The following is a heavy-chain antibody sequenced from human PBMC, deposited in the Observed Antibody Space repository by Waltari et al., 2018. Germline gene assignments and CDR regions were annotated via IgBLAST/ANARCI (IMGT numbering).Heavy chain of an antibody. Sequence: EVQLVESGGDLIKQGWSPRPYCAADGLNFRTAWMTGVRQAPGKGLEWVGRIKSKDDGGTADYAAPVKGRFTISRNDSKQTLYLYMNNLETEDTGVYYCTTPRGFSGYDSNFDYWGQGTLVTV. V-gene: IGHV3-15*01. CDR1: GLNFRTAW. J-gene: IGHJ4*02. CDR2: IKSKDDGGTA. CDR3: TTPRGFSGYDSNFDY. D-gene: IGHD5-12*01.